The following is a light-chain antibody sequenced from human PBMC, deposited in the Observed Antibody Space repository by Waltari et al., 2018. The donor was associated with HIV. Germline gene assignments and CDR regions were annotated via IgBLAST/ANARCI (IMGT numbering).Light chain of an antibody. CDR1: NFDLGGFNY. Sequence: QSALTQPPSASGSPGQSVTISCTGTNFDLGGFNYVSWYQKHPDKAPRIIIFEVKKRPSGVPDRFSGSISGNTASLTVSGLQAEDEADYFCSSYRGDSRVLFGGGTKLTVL. J-gene: IGLJ2*01. CDR3: SSYRGDSRVL. V-gene: IGLV2-8*01. CDR2: EVK.